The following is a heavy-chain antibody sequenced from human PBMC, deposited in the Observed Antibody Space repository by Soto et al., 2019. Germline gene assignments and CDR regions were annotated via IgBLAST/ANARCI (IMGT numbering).Heavy chain of an antibody. D-gene: IGHD6-19*01. J-gene: IGHJ4*02. CDR3: ARDPVAGTYFDY. Sequence: QVQLVQSGAEVKKPGASVKVSCKASGYTFISYGISWVRQAPGQGLEWMGWINAFNGNTNYAQKLQGRVTMTRDTATSTAYMELRSLRSDDTAVYYCARDPVAGTYFDYWGQGTLVTVSS. CDR2: INAFNGNT. CDR1: GYTFISYG. V-gene: IGHV1-18*01.